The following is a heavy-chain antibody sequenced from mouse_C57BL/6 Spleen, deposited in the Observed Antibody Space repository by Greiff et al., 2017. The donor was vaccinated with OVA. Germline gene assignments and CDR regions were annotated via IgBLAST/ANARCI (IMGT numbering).Heavy chain of an antibody. CDR3: TRDLGSSFWYFDV. CDR2: ISSGGDYI. D-gene: IGHD1-1*01. V-gene: IGHV5-9-1*02. Sequence: EVHLVESGEGLVKPGGSLKLSCAASGFTFSSYAMSWVRQTPEKRLEWVAYISSGGDYIYYADTVKGRFTISRDNARNTLYLQMSSLKSEDTAMYYCTRDLGSSFWYFDVWGTGTTVTVSS. CDR1: GFTFSSYA. J-gene: IGHJ1*03.